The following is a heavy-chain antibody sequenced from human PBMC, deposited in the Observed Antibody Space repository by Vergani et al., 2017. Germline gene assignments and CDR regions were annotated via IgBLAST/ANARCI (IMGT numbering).Heavy chain of an antibody. J-gene: IGHJ4*02. CDR2: IYSTGST. D-gene: IGHD3-22*01. V-gene: IGHV4-31*03. CDR1: GDSISSGVYY. CDR3: ARMGGYDEGDAFRIGYFDS. Sequence: QVQLQESGPGLVKPSQTLSLTCSVSGDSISSGVYYWNWIRQHPGKGLEWIGYIYSTGSTQHNPSLRRRINMSVDTSKNQLSLKLNSVTAADTAMYYCARMGGYDEGDAFRIGYFDSWGPGILVTVSS.